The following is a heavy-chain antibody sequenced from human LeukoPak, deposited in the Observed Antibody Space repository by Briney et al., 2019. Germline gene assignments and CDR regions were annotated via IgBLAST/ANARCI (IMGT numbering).Heavy chain of an antibody. CDR1: GGSISSSSYY. CDR2: IYYSGST. V-gene: IGHV4-39*01. CDR3: ARHARIQLRWFGELLNWFDP. Sequence: KPSETLSLTCTVSGGSISSSSYYWGWIRQPPGKGLEWIGSIYYSGSTYYNPSLKSRVTISVDTSKNQFSLKLSSVTAADTAVYYCARHARIQLRWFGELLNWFDPWGQGTLVTVSS. D-gene: IGHD3-10*01. J-gene: IGHJ5*02.